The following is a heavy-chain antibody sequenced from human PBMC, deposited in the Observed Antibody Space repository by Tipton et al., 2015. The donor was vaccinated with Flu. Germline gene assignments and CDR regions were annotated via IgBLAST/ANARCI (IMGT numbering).Heavy chain of an antibody. Sequence: QLVQSGAEVKKPGASVKVSCKASGYTFTGYYMHWVRQAPGQGLEWMGWINPNSGGTNYAQKFQGRVTMTRDTSISTAYMELSRLRSDATAVYYCARGNDFWSGSRPFDPWGQGTLVTVSS. D-gene: IGHD3-3*01. J-gene: IGHJ5*02. CDR3: ARGNDFWSGSRPFDP. CDR1: GYTFTGYY. V-gene: IGHV1-2*02. CDR2: INPNSGGT.